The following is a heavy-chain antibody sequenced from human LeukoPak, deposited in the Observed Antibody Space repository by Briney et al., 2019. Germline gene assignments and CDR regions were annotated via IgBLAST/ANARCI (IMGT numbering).Heavy chain of an antibody. CDR2: INPNSGGT. Sequence: ASVKVSCKASGHTFTGYYMHWVRQAPGQGLEWMGWINPNSGGTNYAQKFQGRVTMTRDTSISTAYMELSRLRSDDTAVYYCARDYDYVWGSYLAYWGQGTLVTVSS. J-gene: IGHJ4*02. CDR1: GHTFTGYY. V-gene: IGHV1-2*02. CDR3: ARDYDYVWGSYLAY. D-gene: IGHD3-16*02.